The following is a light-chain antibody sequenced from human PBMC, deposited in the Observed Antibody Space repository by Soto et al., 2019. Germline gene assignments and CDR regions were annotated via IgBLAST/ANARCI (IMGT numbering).Light chain of an antibody. CDR2: WAS. V-gene: IGKV4-1*01. CDR3: QQYYTTPFT. Sequence: DIVMTQSPDSLAVSLGERATINCKSSQSVLYSSNNKNYLAWYQQKPGQPPKLLLFWASTRDSGVPDRFSGSGSATDFTLTISSLQAEDVAVYYCQQYYTTPFTFGPGTEVDLK. CDR1: QSVLYSSNNKNY. J-gene: IGKJ3*01.